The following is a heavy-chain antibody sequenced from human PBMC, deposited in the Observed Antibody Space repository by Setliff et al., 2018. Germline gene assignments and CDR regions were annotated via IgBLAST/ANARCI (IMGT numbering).Heavy chain of an antibody. V-gene: IGHV4-34*01. Sequence: PSETLSLTCSVYGESFSNNYWSWIRQPPGKGLEWIGESNHSGNTTNHPSLKSRLTMSVDTSKNQFSLKLKSVTAADTAMYYCARGCAAGACYSDYYYYMDVWGKGTTVTVSS. D-gene: IGHD2-15*01. CDR2: SNHSGNT. CDR3: ARGCAAGACYSDYYYYMDV. J-gene: IGHJ6*03. CDR1: GESFSNNY.